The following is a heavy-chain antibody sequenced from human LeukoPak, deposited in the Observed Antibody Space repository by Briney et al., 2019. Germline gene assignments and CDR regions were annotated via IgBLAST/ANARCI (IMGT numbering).Heavy chain of an antibody. CDR2: ISAYNGNT. V-gene: IGHV1-18*01. J-gene: IGHJ3*02. D-gene: IGHD3-10*01. CDR1: GYTFTSYG. CDR3: ARVDRGSGSYSAFDI. Sequence: GASVKVSCKASGYTFTSYGISWVRQAPRQGLEWMGWISAYNGNTNYAQKLQGRVTMTTDTSTSTAYMELRSLRSDDTAVYYCARVDRGSGSYSAFDIWGQGTMVTVSS.